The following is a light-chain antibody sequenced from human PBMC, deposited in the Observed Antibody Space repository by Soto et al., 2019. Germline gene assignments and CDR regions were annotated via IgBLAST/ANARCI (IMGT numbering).Light chain of an antibody. CDR2: GAS. V-gene: IGKV3-20*01. CDR3: HQYNTSPYT. CDR1: QTLSSGY. Sequence: EIVLTQSPGTLSLSPGERATLSCRASQTLSSGYLAWYQQKPGLAPRPLIYGASTRTTGIPDRFSGRGSGTDFTLTISRLEPEDFAVYYCHQYNTSPYTFGQGTKLEIK. J-gene: IGKJ2*01.